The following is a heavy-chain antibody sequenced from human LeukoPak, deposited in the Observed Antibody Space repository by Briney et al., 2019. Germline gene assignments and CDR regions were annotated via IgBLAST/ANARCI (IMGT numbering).Heavy chain of an antibody. Sequence: PGGSLRLSCAASGFTVSSNYMSWVRQAPGKGLEWVSVIYSGGSTYYADSVKGRFTISRDNSKNTLYLQMNSLRAEDTAVYYCAREAEMATTPGDYWGQGTLVTVSS. J-gene: IGHJ4*02. D-gene: IGHD5-24*01. CDR3: AREAEMATTPGDY. V-gene: IGHV3-53*01. CDR1: GFTVSSNY. CDR2: IYSGGST.